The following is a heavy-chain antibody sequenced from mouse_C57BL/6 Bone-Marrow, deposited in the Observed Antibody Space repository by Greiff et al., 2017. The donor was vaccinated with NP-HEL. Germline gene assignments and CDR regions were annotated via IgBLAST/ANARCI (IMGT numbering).Heavy chain of an antibody. J-gene: IGHJ4*01. V-gene: IGHV1-59*01. CDR3: ARFDGYYSYAMDY. CDR2: IDPSDSYT. CDR1: GYTFTSYW. Sequence: VQLQQPGAELVRPGTSVKLSCKASGYTFTSYWMHWVKQRPGQGLEWIGVIDPSDSYTNYNQKFKGKATLTVDTSSSTAYMQLSSLTSEDSAVYYCARFDGYYSYAMDYWGQGTSVTVSS. D-gene: IGHD2-3*01.